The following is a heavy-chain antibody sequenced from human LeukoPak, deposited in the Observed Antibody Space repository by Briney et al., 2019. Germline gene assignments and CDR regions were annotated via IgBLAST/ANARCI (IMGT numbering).Heavy chain of an antibody. Sequence: GGSLRLSCAASGFTFSSYAMHWVRQAPGKGLEWVAVISYDGSNRYYADSVKGRFTISRDNSKNTLYLQMNSLRAEDTAVYYCARTEYSGSYIDYWGQGTLVTVSS. D-gene: IGHD1-26*01. V-gene: IGHV3-30-3*01. CDR2: ISYDGSNR. J-gene: IGHJ4*02. CDR1: GFTFSSYA. CDR3: ARTEYSGSYIDY.